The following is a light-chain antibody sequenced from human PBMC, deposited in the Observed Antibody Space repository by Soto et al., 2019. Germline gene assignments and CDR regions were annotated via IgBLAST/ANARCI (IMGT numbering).Light chain of an antibody. CDR1: TIDVDSSNY. CDR3: CSYATTFYV. V-gene: IGLV2-11*01. J-gene: IGLJ1*01. CDR2: DVS. Sequence: QFALTQPRSVSGSPGQSVTISCTGPTIDVDSSNYVSWYQQHPGKAPKLMIYDVSERPSGVPDRFSGSKSGSTASLTISGLQAEDEADYYCCSYATTFYVFGSGTKVTVL.